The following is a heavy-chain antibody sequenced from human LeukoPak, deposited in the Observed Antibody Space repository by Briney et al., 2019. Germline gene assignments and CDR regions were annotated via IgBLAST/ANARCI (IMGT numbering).Heavy chain of an antibody. CDR2: INHSGST. CDR1: GGSFSGCY. Sequence: SETLSLTCAVYGGSFSGCYWSWIRQPPGKGLEWIGEINHSGSTNYNPSLKSRVTISVDTSKNQFSLKLSSVTAADTAVYYCASLTYEWGQGTLVTVSS. V-gene: IGHV4-34*01. J-gene: IGHJ4*02. D-gene: IGHD5-12*01. CDR3: ASLTYE.